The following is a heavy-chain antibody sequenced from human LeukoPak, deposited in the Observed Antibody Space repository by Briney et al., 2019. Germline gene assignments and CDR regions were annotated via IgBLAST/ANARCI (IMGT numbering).Heavy chain of an antibody. Sequence: SETLSLTCTVSGGSISSYYWSWIRQPPGKGLEWIGYIYYSGSTNYNPSLKSRVTISVDTSKNQFSLKLSSVTAADTAVCYCARHGGAIAAAGSLDYWGQGTLVTVSS. V-gene: IGHV4-59*08. J-gene: IGHJ4*02. CDR3: ARHGGAIAAAGSLDY. CDR1: GGSISSYY. CDR2: IYYSGST. D-gene: IGHD6-13*01.